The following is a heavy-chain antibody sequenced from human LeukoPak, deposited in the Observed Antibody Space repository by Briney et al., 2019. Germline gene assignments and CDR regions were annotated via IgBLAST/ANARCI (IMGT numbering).Heavy chain of an antibody. Sequence: SGGSLRLSCAASGFTFSSYSMNWVRQAPGKGLEWVSSISSSSSYIYYADSAKGRFTISRDNAKNSLYLQMNSLRAEDTAVYYCARDASSGWYDRAQGPGSYWGQGTLVTVSS. CDR1: GFTFSSYS. V-gene: IGHV3-21*01. CDR2: ISSSSSYI. D-gene: IGHD6-19*01. J-gene: IGHJ4*02. CDR3: ARDASSGWYDRAQGPGSY.